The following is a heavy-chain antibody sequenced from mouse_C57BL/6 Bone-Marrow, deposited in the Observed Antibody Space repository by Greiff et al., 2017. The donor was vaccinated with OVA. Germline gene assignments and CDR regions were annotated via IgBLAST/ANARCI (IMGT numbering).Heavy chain of an antibody. CDR3: ARYRYSFAY. Sequence: VHLVESGAELARPGASVKLSCKASGYTFTSYGISWVKQRSGQGLEWIGEIYPRSGNTYYNEKFKGKATLTADKSSSTAYMELRSLTSEDAAVYFCARYRYSFAYWGQGTLVTVSA. V-gene: IGHV1-81*01. CDR2: IYPRSGNT. CDR1: GYTFTSYG. J-gene: IGHJ3*01. D-gene: IGHD2-14*01.